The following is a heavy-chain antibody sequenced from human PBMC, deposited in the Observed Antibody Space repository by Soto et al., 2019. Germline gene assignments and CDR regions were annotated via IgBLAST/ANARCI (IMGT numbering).Heavy chain of an antibody. D-gene: IGHD2-21*02. V-gene: IGHV3-30*18. CDR1: GFTFSSYG. Sequence: QVQLVESGGGVVQPGRSLRLSCAASGFTFSSYGMHWVRQAPGKGLEWVAVISYDGSNKYYADSVKGRFTISRDNSKNTLYLQMNSLRAEDTAVYYCAKERHKVTTYYYYGMDVWGQGTTVTVSS. CDR3: AKERHKVTTYYYYGMDV. J-gene: IGHJ6*02. CDR2: ISYDGSNK.